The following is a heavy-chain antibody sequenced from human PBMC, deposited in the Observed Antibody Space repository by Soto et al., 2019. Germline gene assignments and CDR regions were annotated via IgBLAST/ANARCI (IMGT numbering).Heavy chain of an antibody. CDR2: IWYDGSNK. V-gene: IGHV3-33*01. D-gene: IGHD5-18*01. CDR1: GFTFSSYG. Sequence: QVQLVESGGGVVQPGRSLRLSCAASGFTFSSYGMHWVRQAPGKGLEWVAVIWYDGSNKYYADSVKGRFTISRDNSKNTMYLQMNRLRAEGTAVYYCATDVDTDMVGDYFDYWGQGTLVTVSS. CDR3: ATDVDTDMVGDYFDY. J-gene: IGHJ4*02.